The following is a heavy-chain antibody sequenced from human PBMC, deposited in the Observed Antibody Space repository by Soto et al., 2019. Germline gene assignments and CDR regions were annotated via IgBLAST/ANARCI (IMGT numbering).Heavy chain of an antibody. CDR3: AKVPVSRFLEWLLYHDAFDI. CDR1: GFTFSSYA. D-gene: IGHD3-3*01. CDR2: ISGSGGST. V-gene: IGHV3-23*01. J-gene: IGHJ3*02. Sequence: EVQLLESGGGLVQPGGSLRLSCAASGFTFSSYAMSWVRQAPGKGLEWVSAISGSGGSTYYADSVKGRFTISRDNSKNTLYLQMNSLRAEDTAVYYCAKVPVSRFLEWLLYHDAFDIWGQGTMVTVSS.